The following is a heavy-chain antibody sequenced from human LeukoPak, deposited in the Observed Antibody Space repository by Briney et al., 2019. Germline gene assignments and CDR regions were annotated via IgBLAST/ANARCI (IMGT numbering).Heavy chain of an antibody. CDR3: ARGLFIAARPDLGY. V-gene: IGHV1-8*01. Sequence: GASVKVSCKASGYTFTSYDINWVRQATGQGLEWMGWMNPNSGNTGYAQKFQGRVTMTRNTSISTAYMELSSLRSEDTAVYYCARGLFIAARPDLGYWGQGTLVTVSS. CDR2: MNPNSGNT. CDR1: GYTFTSYD. D-gene: IGHD6-6*01. J-gene: IGHJ4*02.